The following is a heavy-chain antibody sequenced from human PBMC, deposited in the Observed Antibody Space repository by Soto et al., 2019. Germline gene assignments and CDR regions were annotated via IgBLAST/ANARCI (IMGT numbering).Heavy chain of an antibody. Sequence: QVQLVQSGAEVKKPGASVKVSCKASGYTFTGYYMHWVRQAPGQGLEWMGWINPNSGGTNYAQKFQGWVTMTRYTSISTAYMELSRLRSDDTAVYYCARGGHYYGSGSYLIPGDYWGQGTLVTVSS. CDR2: INPNSGGT. CDR3: ARGGHYYGSGSYLIPGDY. J-gene: IGHJ4*02. V-gene: IGHV1-2*04. CDR1: GYTFTGYY. D-gene: IGHD3-10*01.